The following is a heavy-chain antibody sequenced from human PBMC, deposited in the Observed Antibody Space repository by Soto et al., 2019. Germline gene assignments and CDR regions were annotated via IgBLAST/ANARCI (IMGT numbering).Heavy chain of an antibody. J-gene: IGHJ4*02. CDR2: ISAYNGNT. V-gene: IGHV1-18*01. CDR1: GYTFTIYG. Sequence: QVQLVQSGAEVKKPGASVKVSCKASGYTFTIYGISWVRQAPGQGLEWRGWISAYNGNTNYAQKLQGRATMTTDTSTSTADMEMRSLLSDDTAGYYCASGPGYEVGYWGQGTLVTVSS. CDR3: ASGPGYEVGY. D-gene: IGHD2-2*01.